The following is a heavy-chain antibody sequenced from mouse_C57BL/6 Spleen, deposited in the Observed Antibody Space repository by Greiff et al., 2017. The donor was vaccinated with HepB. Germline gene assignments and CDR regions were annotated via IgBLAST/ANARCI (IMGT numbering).Heavy chain of an antibody. CDR1: GFTFSDYG. Sequence: EVMLVESGGGLVKPGGSLKLSCAASGFTFSDYGMHWVRQAPEKGLEWVAYISSGSSTIYYADTVKGRFTISRDNAKNTLFLQMTSLRSEDTAMYYCARALYYYGSPWYFDVWGTGTTVTVSS. J-gene: IGHJ1*03. CDR3: ARALYYYGSPWYFDV. V-gene: IGHV5-17*01. D-gene: IGHD1-1*01. CDR2: ISSGSSTI.